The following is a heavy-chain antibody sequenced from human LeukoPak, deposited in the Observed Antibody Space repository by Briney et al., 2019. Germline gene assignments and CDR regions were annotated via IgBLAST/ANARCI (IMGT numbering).Heavy chain of an antibody. J-gene: IGHJ1*01. CDR3: ARDTFAIAAATYFQH. D-gene: IGHD6-13*01. V-gene: IGHV1-69*05. Sequence: GASVKVSCKASGGTFSSYAISWVRQAPGQGLEWMGGIIPIFGTANYAQKLQGRVTMTTDTSTSTAYMELRSLRSDDTAVYYCARDTFAIAAATYFQHWARAPWSPSPQ. CDR1: GGTFSSYA. CDR2: IIPIFGTA.